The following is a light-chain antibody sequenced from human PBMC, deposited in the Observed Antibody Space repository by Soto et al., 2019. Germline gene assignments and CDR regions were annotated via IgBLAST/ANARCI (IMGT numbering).Light chain of an antibody. CDR1: QSVGSSY. CDR2: AAS. CDR3: QQYGSSPRYS. Sequence: DIVLTQSPGTLSLSPGERATLSCRASQSVGSSYLAWYQQKPGQAPRLLIYAASSRATGIPDRFSGSGSGTDFTLTISRLEPEDFAVYYCQQYGSSPRYSFGQGTRLEIK. V-gene: IGKV3-20*01. J-gene: IGKJ2*03.